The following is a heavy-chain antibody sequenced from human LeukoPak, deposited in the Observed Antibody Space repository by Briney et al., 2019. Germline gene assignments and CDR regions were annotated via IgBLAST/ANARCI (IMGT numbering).Heavy chain of an antibody. D-gene: IGHD6-6*01. V-gene: IGHV1-46*01. J-gene: IGHJ4*02. CDR3: ARHLSLEYSSSSPSGY. Sequence: ASVKVSCKASGYTFTSYYMHWVRQAPGQGLEWVGIINPSGGSTSYAQKFQGRVTMTRDTSISTAYMELSRLRSDDTAVYYCARHLSLEYSSSSPSGYWGQGTLVTVSS. CDR2: INPSGGST. CDR1: GYTFTSYY.